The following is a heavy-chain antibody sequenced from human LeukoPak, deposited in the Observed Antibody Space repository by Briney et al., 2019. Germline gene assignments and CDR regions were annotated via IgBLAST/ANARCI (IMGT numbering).Heavy chain of an antibody. CDR3: ASGYCSSSRCHANWFDP. CDR1: GFTFSTNW. CDR2: IRQDGNEK. J-gene: IGHJ5*02. V-gene: IGHV3-7*05. D-gene: IGHD2-2*01. Sequence: GGSLRLSCAASGFTFSTNWMGWVRQAPGKGLEWVANIRQDGNEKYYVDSVKGRFTISRDNAKNSLYLQMNSLRAEDTASYYCASGYCSSSRCHANWFDPWGQGTLVTVSS.